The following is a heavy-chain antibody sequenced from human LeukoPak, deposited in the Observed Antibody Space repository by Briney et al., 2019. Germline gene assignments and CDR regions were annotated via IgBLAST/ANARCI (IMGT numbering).Heavy chain of an antibody. D-gene: IGHD6-13*01. J-gene: IGHJ3*02. CDR2: INHSGST. CDR3: ARSKVDGSSWYNRPRRAFDI. V-gene: IGHV4-34*01. CDR1: GGSFSGYY. Sequence: SETLSLTCAVYGGSFSGYYWSWIRQPPGKGLEWVGEINHSGSTNYNPSLKSRVTISVDTSKNQFSLKLSSVTAADTAVYYCARSKVDGSSWYNRPRRAFDIWGQGTMVTVSS.